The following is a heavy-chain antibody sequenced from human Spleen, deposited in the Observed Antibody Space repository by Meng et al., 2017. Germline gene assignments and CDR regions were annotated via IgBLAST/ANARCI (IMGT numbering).Heavy chain of an antibody. CDR3: ARDPGYYVSSGYFRRAFDI. Sequence: SETLSLTCAVSGGSISSSNYYWGWIRQPPGKGLEWFGSIYYSGSTYYNPSLKSRDTLSVDTSKNQFTLKPSSMTAAGTAVYYCARDPGYYVSSGYFRRAFDIWGQGTMVTVSS. V-gene: IGHV4-39*06. D-gene: IGHD3-22*01. CDR2: IYYSGST. CDR1: GGSISSSNYY. J-gene: IGHJ3*02.